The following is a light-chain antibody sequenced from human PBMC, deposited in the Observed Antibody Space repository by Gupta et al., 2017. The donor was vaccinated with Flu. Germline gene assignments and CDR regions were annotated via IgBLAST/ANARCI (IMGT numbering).Light chain of an antibody. J-gene: IGLJ3*02. CDR3: CSYAGTYTDWL. Sequence: QSALTQPRSVSGSPGQSVTISCLGTSSDVGGYNFVSWFKQYPGKAPHLIVYNVNKRPSGVPDRFSGSKSGDTASLTISGLQAEDEADYYCCSYAGTYTDWLFGGGTKLTVL. V-gene: IGLV2-11*01. CDR1: SSDVGGYNF. CDR2: NVN.